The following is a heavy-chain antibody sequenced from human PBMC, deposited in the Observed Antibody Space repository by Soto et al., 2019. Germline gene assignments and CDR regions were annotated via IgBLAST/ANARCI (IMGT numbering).Heavy chain of an antibody. D-gene: IGHD6-19*01. J-gene: IGHJ4*02. CDR1: GFTFSSHA. Sequence: VGLLRLSCAASGFTFSSHAMSWVRQATGKGLEWVSAISGSGGSTYYADSVKGRFTISRDNSKNTLYLQMNSLRAEDTAVYYCAKEREQWLVDGPYDYWGQGTLVTVSS. CDR2: ISGSGGST. V-gene: IGHV3-23*01. CDR3: AKEREQWLVDGPYDY.